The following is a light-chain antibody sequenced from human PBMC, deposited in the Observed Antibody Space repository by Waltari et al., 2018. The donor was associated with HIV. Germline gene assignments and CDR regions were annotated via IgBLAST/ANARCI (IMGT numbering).Light chain of an antibody. CDR3: LQYDSHSWT. J-gene: IGKJ1*01. V-gene: IGKV1-5*03. Sequence: DVPMTQSPSTLSASVGDRVTITCRASQSISNWLAWYQQKPGKAPKLLIYRASTLETGVPSRFSGSGSETEFTLTISSLQPDDLATYYCLQYDSHSWTFGQGTKVDLK. CDR2: RAS. CDR1: QSISNW.